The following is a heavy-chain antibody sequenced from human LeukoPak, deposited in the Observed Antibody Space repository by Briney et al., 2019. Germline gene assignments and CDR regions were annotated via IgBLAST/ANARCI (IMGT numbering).Heavy chain of an antibody. CDR2: INAGNGNT. V-gene: IGHV1-3*01. D-gene: IGHD3-9*01. J-gene: IGHJ2*01. CDR1: GYTFTSYA. Sequence: ASVKVSCKASGYTFTSYAMHWVRQAPGQRLEWMGWINAGNGNTKYSQKFQGRVTITRDTSASTAYMELSSLRSEDTAVYYCAREARDFDWLLFDLWGRGTPVTVSS. CDR3: AREARDFDWLLFDL.